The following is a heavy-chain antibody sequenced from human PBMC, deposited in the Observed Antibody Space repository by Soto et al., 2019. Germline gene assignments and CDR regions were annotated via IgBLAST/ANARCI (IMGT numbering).Heavy chain of an antibody. J-gene: IGHJ4*02. CDR1: GYIFSNFG. CDR3: ARASGGGVGTTSY. D-gene: IGHD1-26*01. CDR2: ISAYNGNT. V-gene: IGHV1-18*01. Sequence: QVQLVQSGPEVKKPGASAKVSCKTSGYIFSNFGISWMRQVPGQGLEGMGWISAYNGNTNYAQKFQDRVTLTTDTSTNTAYMELRSLRSDDTAVYYCARASGGGVGTTSYWGQGTLVTVSS.